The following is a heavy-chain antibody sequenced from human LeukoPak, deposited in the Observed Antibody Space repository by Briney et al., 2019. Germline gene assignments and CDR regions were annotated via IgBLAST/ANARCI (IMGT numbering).Heavy chain of an antibody. J-gene: IGHJ4*02. CDR2: IYTSGST. CDR3: ARELAGYGKLDY. Sequence: SQTLSLTCTVSGGSISSGSYFWSWIRQPAGKGLEWIGRIYTSGSTNYNPSLKSRVTISPDTSKNQFSLELSSVTAADTAVYYCARELAGYGKLDYWGQGILVTVSS. D-gene: IGHD5-12*01. V-gene: IGHV4-61*02. CDR1: GGSISSGSYF.